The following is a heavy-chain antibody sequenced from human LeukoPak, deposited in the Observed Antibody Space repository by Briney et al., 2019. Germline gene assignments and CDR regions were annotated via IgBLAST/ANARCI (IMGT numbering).Heavy chain of an antibody. Sequence: GGSLRLSCAASGFTFSSYAMSWVRQAPGKGLEWVSAISGSGGSTYYADSVKGRFTISRDNSKNTLYLQMNSLRAEDTAVYYCAKGLEVAPTLGCDYWGQGTLVTVSS. CDR1: GFTFSSYA. V-gene: IGHV3-23*01. J-gene: IGHJ4*02. D-gene: IGHD2-15*01. CDR3: AKGLEVAPTLGCDY. CDR2: ISGSGGST.